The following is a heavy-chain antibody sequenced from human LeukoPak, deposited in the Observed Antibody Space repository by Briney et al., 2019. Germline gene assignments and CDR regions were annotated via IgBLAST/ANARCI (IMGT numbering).Heavy chain of an antibody. CDR3: GRDQGGSIGWYGDY. V-gene: IGHV3-30*04. D-gene: IGHD6-19*01. J-gene: IGHJ4*02. CDR2: ISNDGTNK. CDR1: GFTFSSYA. Sequence: GRSLRLSCAASGFTFSSYAMDWVRQAPGKGLEWVAFISNDGTNKYYADSVKGRFTISRDNSKNTLYLQMNSLRAEDTAVYYCGRDQGGSIGWYGDYWGQGTLVTASS.